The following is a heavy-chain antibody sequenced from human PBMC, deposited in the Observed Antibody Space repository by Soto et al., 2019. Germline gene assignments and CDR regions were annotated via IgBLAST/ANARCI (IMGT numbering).Heavy chain of an antibody. V-gene: IGHV3-11*01. CDR3: ARVVVVIPPGYYYAMDV. Sequence: GGSLRLSCAASGFTFSDYYMSWIRQAPGKGLEWVSYISSSGSTINYADSVKGRFTISRDNAKNSLYLHMNSLRAEDTAVYYCARVVVVIPPGYYYAMDVWGQGTTVTVSS. D-gene: IGHD3-22*01. CDR1: GFTFSDYY. J-gene: IGHJ6*02. CDR2: ISSSGSTI.